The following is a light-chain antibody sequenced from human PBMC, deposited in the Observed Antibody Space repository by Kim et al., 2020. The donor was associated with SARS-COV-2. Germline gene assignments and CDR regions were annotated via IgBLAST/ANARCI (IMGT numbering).Light chain of an antibody. J-gene: IGLJ3*02. V-gene: IGLV2-11*01. Sequence: GQSVTISCTGTSSDFGGYTYVSWYQHHPGKAPKVMIYDVSKRPSGVPDRFSGSKSGNTASLTISGLQAEDEADYYCCSYAGSYTWVFGGGTKLTVL. CDR1: SSDFGGYTY. CDR2: DVS. CDR3: CSYAGSYTWV.